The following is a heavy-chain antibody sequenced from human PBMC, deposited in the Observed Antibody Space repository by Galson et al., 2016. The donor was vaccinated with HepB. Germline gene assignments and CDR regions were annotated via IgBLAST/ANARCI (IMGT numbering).Heavy chain of an antibody. J-gene: IGHJ4*02. Sequence: SLRLSCAASGFSFSSYGMHWVHQPPGKGLEWVALVSSDETNKFYADSVKGRFTISRDNSKNMLYLQMHSLRTEDTALYYCASDHGGNPGSDYWGQGTLVTVSS. CDR2: VSSDETNK. D-gene: IGHD4-23*01. CDR3: ASDHGGNPGSDY. V-gene: IGHV3-30*03. CDR1: GFSFSSYG.